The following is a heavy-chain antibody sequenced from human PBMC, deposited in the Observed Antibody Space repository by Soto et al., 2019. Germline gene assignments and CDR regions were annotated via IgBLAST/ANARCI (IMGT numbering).Heavy chain of an antibody. D-gene: IGHD3-10*01. Sequence: QLQLQESGPGLVKPSETLSLTCTASGGSISSSSYHWGWIRQPPGKGLEWIGSIYYSGSTYYNPSLKSRVTISVDTSKNQFSLRLSSVTAADTAVYYCARHPGMDVWGQGTTVTVSS. J-gene: IGHJ6*02. CDR1: GGSISSSSYH. CDR3: ARHPGMDV. V-gene: IGHV4-39*01. CDR2: IYYSGST.